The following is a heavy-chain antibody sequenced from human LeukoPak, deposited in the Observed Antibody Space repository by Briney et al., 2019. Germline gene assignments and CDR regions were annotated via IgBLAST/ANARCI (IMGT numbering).Heavy chain of an antibody. CDR3: AKPPKDTYDFGELLQDY. CDR2: ISSSSSYI. V-gene: IGHV3-21*04. J-gene: IGHJ4*02. Sequence: GSLRLSCAASGFTFSSYSMNWVRQAPGKGLEWVSSISSSSSYIYYADSVKGRFTISRDNSKNTLYLQMNSLRAEDTAVYYCAKPPKDTYDFGELLQDYWGQGTLVAVSS. CDR1: GFTFSSYS. D-gene: IGHD1-26*01.